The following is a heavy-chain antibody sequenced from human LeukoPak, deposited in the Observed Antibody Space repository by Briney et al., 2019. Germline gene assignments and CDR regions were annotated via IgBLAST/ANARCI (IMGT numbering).Heavy chain of an antibody. J-gene: IGHJ3*02. CDR1: GFTFSSYS. CDR3: ARGVEYSGSYYHAFDI. CDR2: IYSGGIT. D-gene: IGHD1-26*01. V-gene: IGHV3-53*01. Sequence: PGGSLRLSCAASGFTFSSYSMNWVRQAPGKGLEWVSVIYSGGITYYADSVKGRFTISRDNSKNTLYLQMNTLRAEDTAVYYCARGVEYSGSYYHAFDIWGQGTLVTVSS.